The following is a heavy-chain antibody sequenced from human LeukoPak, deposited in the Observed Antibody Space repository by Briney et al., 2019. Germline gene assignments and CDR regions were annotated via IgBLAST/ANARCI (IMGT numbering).Heavy chain of an antibody. D-gene: IGHD2-15*01. V-gene: IGHV4-59*01. CDR2: IYYSGST. CDR3: ARGGYCSGGSCYIAY. Sequence: SETLSLTCTVSGGSISSYYWSWIRQPPGKGLEWIGYIYYSGSTNYNPSLKSRVTISVDTSKNQFSLKLSSVTAADTAVYYCARGGYCSGGSCYIAYWGQGTLVTVSS. J-gene: IGHJ4*02. CDR1: GGSISSYY.